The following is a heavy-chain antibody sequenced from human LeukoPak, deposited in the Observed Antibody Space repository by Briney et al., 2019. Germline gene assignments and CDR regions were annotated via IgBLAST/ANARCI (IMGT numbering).Heavy chain of an antibody. D-gene: IGHD6-13*01. Sequence: GGSLTLSCAASGFTFSSYSMNWVRQAPRKGLEWVSSISSGSSYIYYADSVKGRFTISRDNAKNSLYLQMNSLRAEDTAVYYCARDPSIAAAAPWFDPWGQGTLVTVSS. V-gene: IGHV3-21*01. J-gene: IGHJ5*02. CDR1: GFTFSSYS. CDR2: ISSGSSYI. CDR3: ARDPSIAAAAPWFDP.